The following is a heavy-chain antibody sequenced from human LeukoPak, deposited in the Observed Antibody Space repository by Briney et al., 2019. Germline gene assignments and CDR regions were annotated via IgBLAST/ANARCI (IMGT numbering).Heavy chain of an antibody. CDR2: ISSTDSTT. V-gene: IGHV3-11*01. D-gene: IGHD6-25*01. CDR3: ARDYRSAYYYMDV. Sequence: LSLTCTVSGGSISSSSYYWGWIRQPPGKGLEWVSYISSTDSTTYYADSVKGRFTMSRDNARNSVSLQMNSLRAEDTAVYYCARDYRSAYYYMDVWGKGTTVTISS. CDR1: GGSISSSSYY. J-gene: IGHJ6*03.